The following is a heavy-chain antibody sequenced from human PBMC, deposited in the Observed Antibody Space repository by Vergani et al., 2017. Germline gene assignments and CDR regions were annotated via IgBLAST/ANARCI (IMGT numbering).Heavy chain of an antibody. V-gene: IGHV1-69-2*01. CDR2: VDPEDGET. J-gene: IGHJ5*02. Sequence: EVQLVQSGAEVKKPGATVKISCKVSGYTFTDYYMHWVQQAPGKGLEWMGLVDPEDGETIYAEKFQGRVTITADTSTDTAYMELSSLRSEDTAVYYCARDGQRITIFGVVIHNWFDPWGQGTLVTVSS. D-gene: IGHD3-3*01. CDR1: GYTFTDYY. CDR3: ARDGQRITIFGVVIHNWFDP.